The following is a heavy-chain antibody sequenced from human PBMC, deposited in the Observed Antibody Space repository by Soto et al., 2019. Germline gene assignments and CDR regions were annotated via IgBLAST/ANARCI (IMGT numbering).Heavy chain of an antibody. D-gene: IGHD6-6*01. CDR1: GGSISSSSYY. CDR2: IYYSGST. Sequence: SETLSLTCTVSGGSISSSSYYWGWIRQPPGKGLEWIGSIYYSGSTYYNPSLKSRVTISVDTSKNQFSLKLSSVTAADTAVYYCARHRRWAARPEDWGQGTLVTVSS. CDR3: ARHRRWAARPED. V-gene: IGHV4-39*01. J-gene: IGHJ4*02.